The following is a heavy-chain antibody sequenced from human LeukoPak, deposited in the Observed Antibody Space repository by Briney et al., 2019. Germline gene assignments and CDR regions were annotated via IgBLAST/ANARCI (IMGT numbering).Heavy chain of an antibody. CDR1: GGSISSYY. V-gene: IGHV4-59*01. J-gene: IGHJ4*02. CDR3: ARMGVAGYFDY. Sequence: PSETLFLTCTVSGGSISSYYWSWIRQPPGKGLEWIGYIYYSGSTNYNPSLKSRVTISEDTSKNQFSLKLSSVTAAETAVYYCARMGVAGYFDYWGQGTLVTVSS. CDR2: IYYSGST. D-gene: IGHD6-19*01.